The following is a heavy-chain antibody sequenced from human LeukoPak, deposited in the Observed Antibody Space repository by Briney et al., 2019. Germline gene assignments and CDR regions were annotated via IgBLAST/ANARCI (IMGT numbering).Heavy chain of an antibody. J-gene: IGHJ4*02. CDR2: IIPILGIA. Sequence: ASVKVSCKASGGTFSSYAISWVRQAPGQGLEWMGRIIPILGIANYAQKFQGRVTITADKSTSTAYMELSSLRSEDTAVYYCAYCSSTSCPFDYWGQGTLVTASS. CDR1: GGTFSSYA. V-gene: IGHV1-69*04. CDR3: AYCSSTSCPFDY. D-gene: IGHD2-2*01.